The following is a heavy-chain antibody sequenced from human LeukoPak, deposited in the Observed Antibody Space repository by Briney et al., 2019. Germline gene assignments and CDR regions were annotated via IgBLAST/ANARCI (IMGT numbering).Heavy chain of an antibody. Sequence: GGSLRLSCAASGFTFSSYGMHWVRQAPGKGLEWVAVISYDGSNKYYADSVKGRFTISRDNSKNTLYLQMNSLRAEDTAVYYCAKEWRAISIWFGELLSYFDYWGQGTLVTVSS. CDR3: AKEWRAISIWFGELLSYFDY. CDR2: ISYDGSNK. V-gene: IGHV3-30*18. J-gene: IGHJ4*02. D-gene: IGHD3-10*01. CDR1: GFTFSSYG.